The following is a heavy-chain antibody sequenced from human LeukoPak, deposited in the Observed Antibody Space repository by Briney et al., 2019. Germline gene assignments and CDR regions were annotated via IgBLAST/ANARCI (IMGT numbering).Heavy chain of an antibody. Sequence: ASVKVSCKASGYTFSGYYLHWVRQATGQGLEWMGWMNPNSGNTGYAQKFQGRVTMTRNTSISTAYMELSSLRSEDTAVYYCARVPYYYGSGSHNPPDYWGQGTLVTVSS. CDR3: ARVPYYYGSGSHNPPDY. D-gene: IGHD3-10*01. CDR2: MNPNSGNT. CDR1: GYTFSGYY. J-gene: IGHJ4*02. V-gene: IGHV1-8*02.